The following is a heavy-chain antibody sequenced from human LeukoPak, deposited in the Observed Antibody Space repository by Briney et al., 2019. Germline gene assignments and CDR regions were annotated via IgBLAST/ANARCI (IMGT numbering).Heavy chain of an antibody. Sequence: PGGSLRLSCEASGFTFSSYNMNWVRQAPGKRLEWVSSVTSSSYVFYADSVKGRFTISRDNAKNSLYLQMNSLRAEDTALYYCARDRWGYSYGGDWGQGTLVTVSS. CDR1: GFTFSSYN. CDR2: VTSSSYV. V-gene: IGHV3-21*01. D-gene: IGHD5-18*01. CDR3: ARDRWGYSYGGD. J-gene: IGHJ4*02.